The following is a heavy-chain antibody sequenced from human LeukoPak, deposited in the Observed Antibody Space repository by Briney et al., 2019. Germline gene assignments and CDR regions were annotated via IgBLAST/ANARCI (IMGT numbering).Heavy chain of an antibody. J-gene: IGHJ4*02. Sequence: GGSLRLSCAASGFTFSSYAMHWVRQAPGKGLEWVAVISYDGSNKYYADSVKGRFTISRDNSKNTLYLQMNSLRAEDTAVYYCARPAYYDFWSGLYWGQGTPVTVSS. V-gene: IGHV3-30*04. CDR1: GFTFSSYA. CDR3: ARPAYYDFWSGLY. CDR2: ISYDGSNK. D-gene: IGHD3-3*01.